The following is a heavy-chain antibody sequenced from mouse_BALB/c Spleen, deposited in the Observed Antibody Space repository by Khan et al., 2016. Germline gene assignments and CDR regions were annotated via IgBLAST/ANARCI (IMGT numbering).Heavy chain of an antibody. CDR2: IDPPNGNA. CDR3: ARTTRK. CDR1: GLSIKDTY. Sequence: VQLQQSGAELVKTAATVKLSCTASGLSIKDTYIYWLRQWPEQALEWMGRIDPPNGNAKYDPKFQGKATITADTSGNTAYLQTISLTSADTAVSYCARTTRKWGQGTPLTVSS. D-gene: IGHD2-12*01. J-gene: IGHJ2*01. V-gene: IGHV14-3*02.